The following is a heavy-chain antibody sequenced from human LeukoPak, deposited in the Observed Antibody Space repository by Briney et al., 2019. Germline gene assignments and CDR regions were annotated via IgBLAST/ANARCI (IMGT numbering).Heavy chain of an antibody. D-gene: IGHD2-2*01. V-gene: IGHV3-9*01. CDR3: AKSRHVVPAAHGDAFDI. CDR2: ISWNSGSI. J-gene: IGHJ3*02. CDR1: GFTFDDYA. Sequence: GGSLRLSCAASGFTFDDYAMHWVRQAPGKGLEWVSGISWNSGSIGYADSVKGRFTISRDNAKNSLYLQMNSLRAEDTALYYCAKSRHVVPAAHGDAFDIWGQGTMVTVSS.